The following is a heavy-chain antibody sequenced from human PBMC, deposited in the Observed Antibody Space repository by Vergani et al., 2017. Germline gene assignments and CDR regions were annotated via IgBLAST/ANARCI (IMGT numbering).Heavy chain of an antibody. J-gene: IGHJ3*02. CDR3: ARLGYCSSTSCTGDAFDI. D-gene: IGHD2-2*01. CDR1: GGSISSYY. Sequence: QVQLQESGPGLVKPSETLSLTCTVSGGSISSYYWSWIRQPPGKGLEWIGYIYYSGSTNYNPSLKSRVTISVDTSKNQFSLKLSSVTAADTAVYYCARLGYCSSTSCTGDAFDIWGQGTMVTVSS. V-gene: IGHV4-59*01. CDR2: IYYSGST.